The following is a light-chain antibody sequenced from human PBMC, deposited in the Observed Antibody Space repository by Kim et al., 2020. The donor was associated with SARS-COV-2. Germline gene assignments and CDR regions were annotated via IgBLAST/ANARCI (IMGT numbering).Light chain of an antibody. V-gene: IGLV2-8*01. J-gene: IGLJ3*02. CDR1: SSDVGGYNY. CDR2: EVC. Sequence: GQSVTISCTGTSSDVGGYNYVSWYQQHPGKAPKLMIYEVCKRPSGVPDRFSGSKSGNTASLTVYGLQAEDEADYYCSSYASNIAWVFGGGTQLTVL. CDR3: SSYASNIAWV.